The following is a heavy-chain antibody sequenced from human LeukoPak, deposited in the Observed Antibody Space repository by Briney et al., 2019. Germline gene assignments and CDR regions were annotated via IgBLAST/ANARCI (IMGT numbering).Heavy chain of an antibody. CDR2: INHSGST. D-gene: IGHD2-2*01. J-gene: IGHJ5*02. V-gene: IGHV4-34*01. CDR1: GGSFSGYY. Sequence: SETLSLTCAVYGGSFSGYYWSWIRQPPGKGLEWIGEINHSGSTNYNPSLKSRVTISVDTSKNQFSLKLSSVTAADTAVYYCARHYPFCSSTSCYNWFDPWGQGTLVTVSS. CDR3: ARHYPFCSSTSCYNWFDP.